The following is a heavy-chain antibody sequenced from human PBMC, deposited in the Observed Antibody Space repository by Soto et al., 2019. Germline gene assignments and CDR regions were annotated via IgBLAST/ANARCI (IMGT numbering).Heavy chain of an antibody. CDR2: IYHSGSA. CDR1: GGSISSGDYY. V-gene: IGHV4-31*03. CDR3: ARDPRVGMDV. J-gene: IGHJ6*02. Sequence: LSLTCSVSGGSISSGDYYWSWIRQHPGKGLEWIGYIYHSGSAYYNPSLKIRLNMSVDTSKNQFSLKLSSVTAADTAVYYCARDPRVGMDVWGQGTTVTVSS.